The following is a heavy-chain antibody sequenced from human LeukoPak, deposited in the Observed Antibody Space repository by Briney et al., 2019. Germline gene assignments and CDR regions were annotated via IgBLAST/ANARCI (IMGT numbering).Heavy chain of an antibody. CDR2: ISGSGGKT. Sequence: PGGSLRLSCAASVFPFSNYAMSWVRQAPGKGLEWVSGISGSGGKTYYADSVKGRFTISRGNSKNTLYLQMNSLRAEDTAVYYCAINSGSYSFDYWGQGTLVTVSS. CDR1: VFPFSNYA. CDR3: AINSGSYSFDY. D-gene: IGHD1-26*01. J-gene: IGHJ4*02. V-gene: IGHV3-23*01.